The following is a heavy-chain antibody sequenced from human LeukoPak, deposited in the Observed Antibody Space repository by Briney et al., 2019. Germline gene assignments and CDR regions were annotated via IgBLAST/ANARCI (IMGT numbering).Heavy chain of an antibody. CDR3: AKHCSRGSGYDNYYVDY. Sequence: GGSLRLSCAASGFTFSDYYMSWIRQAPGKGLEWVSYISSSGSTIYYADSVKGRFTISRDNAKNSLYLQMNSLRAEDTAVYYCAKHCSRGSGYDNYYVDYWGHGALGTVSS. CDR2: ISSSGSTI. D-gene: IGHD2-15*01. CDR1: GFTFSDYY. J-gene: IGHJ4*01. V-gene: IGHV3-11*01.